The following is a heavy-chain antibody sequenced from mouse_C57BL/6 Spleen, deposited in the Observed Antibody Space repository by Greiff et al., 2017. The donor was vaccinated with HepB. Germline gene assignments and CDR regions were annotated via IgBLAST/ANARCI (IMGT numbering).Heavy chain of an antibody. D-gene: IGHD2-1*01. J-gene: IGHJ4*01. CDR3: ARVPRGNYDAMDY. Sequence: EVQLQQSGPELVKPGASVKISCKASGYTFTDYYMNWVKQSHGKSLEWIGDINPNNGGTSYNQKFKGKATLTVDKSSSTAYMELRSLTSEDSAVYYCARVPRGNYDAMDYWGQGTSVTVSS. CDR1: GYTFTDYY. CDR2: INPNNGGT. V-gene: IGHV1-26*01.